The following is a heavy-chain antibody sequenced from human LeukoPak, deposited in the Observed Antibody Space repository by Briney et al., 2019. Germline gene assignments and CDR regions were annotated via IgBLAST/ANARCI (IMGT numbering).Heavy chain of an antibody. CDR2: ISGSGGST. CDR3: AKGTYYDFWSGYYE. CDR1: GFTFSSYA. J-gene: IGHJ4*02. Sequence: PGGSLRLSCAASGFTFSSYAMSWVRQAPGKGLEWVSAISGSGGSTYYADSVKGRFTISRDNSKNTLYLQMNSLRAADTAVYYCAKGTYYDFWSGYYEWGQGTLVTVSS. D-gene: IGHD3-3*01. V-gene: IGHV3-23*01.